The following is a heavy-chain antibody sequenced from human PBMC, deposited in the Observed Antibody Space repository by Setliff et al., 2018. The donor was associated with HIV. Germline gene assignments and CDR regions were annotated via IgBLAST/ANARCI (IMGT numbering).Heavy chain of an antibody. CDR1: GFTFSNYE. CDR3: AREATPRHSSGWVYFDY. J-gene: IGHJ4*02. Sequence: GGSLRLSCAASGFTFSNYEMSWVRQAPGKGPEWVSYITGSGDTIHYADSVKGRFTMSRDNAKDSVYLQMNTLRVEDTAVYYCAREATPRHSSGWVYFDYWGQGMMVTVSS. CDR2: ITGSGDTI. V-gene: IGHV3-48*03. D-gene: IGHD6-19*01.